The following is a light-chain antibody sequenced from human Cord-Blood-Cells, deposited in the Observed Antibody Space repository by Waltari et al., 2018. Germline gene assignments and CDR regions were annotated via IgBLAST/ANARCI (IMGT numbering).Light chain of an antibody. V-gene: IGKV3-15*01. CDR3: QQYNNWPPII. CDR1: QSVSSN. J-gene: IGKJ5*01. Sequence: IVMTQSPATLSVSPGERANLSCRASQSVSSNLAWYQQKPGQAPRLLIYGASTRATGIPARFSGSGSGTEFTLTISSLQSEDFAVYYCQQYNNWPPIIFGQGTRLEIK. CDR2: GAS.